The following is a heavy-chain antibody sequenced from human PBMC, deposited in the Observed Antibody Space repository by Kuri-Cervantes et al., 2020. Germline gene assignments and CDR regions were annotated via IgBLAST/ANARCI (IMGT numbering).Heavy chain of an antibody. J-gene: IGHJ4*02. CDR3: ARGSVGQDALDH. CDR1: GFTFRNCIL. CDR2: IYYTGTS. V-gene: IGHV4-61*01. Sequence: GSLRLSCAASGFTFRNCILHWVRQAPGKGLEWIGYIYYTGTSYYNPSLKSRVTISVDTSKNQFSLKLNSVTAADTAVYYCARGSVGQDALDHWGQGTLVTVSS. D-gene: IGHD1-26*01.